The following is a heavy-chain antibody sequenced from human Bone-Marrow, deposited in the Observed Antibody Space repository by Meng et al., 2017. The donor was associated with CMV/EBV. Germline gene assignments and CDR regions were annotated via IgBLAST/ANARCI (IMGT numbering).Heavy chain of an antibody. CDR2: IYSGGST. V-gene: IGHV3-53*01. D-gene: IGHD6-13*01. Sequence: GGSLRLSCAASGFTVSSNYMSWVRQAPGKGLEWVSVIYSGGSTYYADSVKGRFTISRDNSKNTLYLQMNSLRAEDTAVYYCAKDHGYSSSWRYYYYGMDVWGQGATVTVSS. J-gene: IGHJ6*02. CDR3: AKDHGYSSSWRYYYYGMDV. CDR1: GFTVSSNY.